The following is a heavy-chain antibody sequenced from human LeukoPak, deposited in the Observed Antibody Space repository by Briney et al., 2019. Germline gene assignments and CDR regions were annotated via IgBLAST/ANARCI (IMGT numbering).Heavy chain of an antibody. Sequence: AASVKVSCKASGYTFTGYYMHWVRPAPGQGLEWMGRINPNSGGTNYAQKFQGRVTMTRDTSISTAYMELSRLRSDDTAVYYCARVYCSSTSCYYNWFDPWGQGTLVTVSS. CDR2: INPNSGGT. D-gene: IGHD2-2*01. V-gene: IGHV1-2*06. CDR1: GYTFTGYY. CDR3: ARVYCSSTSCYYNWFDP. J-gene: IGHJ5*02.